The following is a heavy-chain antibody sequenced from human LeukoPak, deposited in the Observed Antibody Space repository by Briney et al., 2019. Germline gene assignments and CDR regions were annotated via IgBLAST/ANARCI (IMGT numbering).Heavy chain of an antibody. D-gene: IGHD3-3*01. J-gene: IGHJ6*03. CDR2: IIPIFGTA. CDR1: GGTFSSYA. CDR3: ARSPPHQTFWSGYYIRYYYYYMDV. Sequence: SVKVSCKASGGTFSSYAISWVRQAPGQGLEWMGGIIPIFGTANYAQKFQGRVTITADKSTSTAYMELSSLRAEDTALYYCARSPPHQTFWSGYYIRYYYYYMDVWGKGTTVTVSS. V-gene: IGHV1-69*06.